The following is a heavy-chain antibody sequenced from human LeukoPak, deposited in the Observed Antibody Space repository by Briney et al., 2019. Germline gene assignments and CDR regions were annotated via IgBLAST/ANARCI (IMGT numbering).Heavy chain of an antibody. CDR3: ARAALEWLSLDY. J-gene: IGHJ4*02. Sequence: GGSLRLSCAASGFTFSSYSMNWVRQAPGKGLEWVSSISSSSSYIYYADSVKGRFTISRDNAKNSLYLQMNSLRADDTAVYYCARAALEWLSLDYWGQGTLVTVSS. CDR1: GFTFSSYS. V-gene: IGHV3-21*01. D-gene: IGHD3-3*01. CDR2: ISSSSSYI.